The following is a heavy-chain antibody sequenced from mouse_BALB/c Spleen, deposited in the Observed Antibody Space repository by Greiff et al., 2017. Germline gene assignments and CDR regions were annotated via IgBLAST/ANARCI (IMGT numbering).Heavy chain of an antibody. CDR3: ARKGLKYGNYGGAMDY. J-gene: IGHJ4*01. CDR1: GYSITSDYA. D-gene: IGHD2-10*02. Sequence: QSGPGLVKPSQSLSLTCTVTGYSITSDYAWNWIRQFPGNKLEWMGYISYSGSTSYNPSLKSRISITRDTSKNQFFLQLNSVTTEDTATYYCARKGLKYGNYGGAMDYWGQGTSVTVSS. V-gene: IGHV3-2*02. CDR2: ISYSGST.